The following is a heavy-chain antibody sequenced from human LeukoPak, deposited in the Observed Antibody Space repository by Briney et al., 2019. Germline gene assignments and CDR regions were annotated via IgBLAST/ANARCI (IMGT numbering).Heavy chain of an antibody. V-gene: IGHV4-59*01. CDR3: ARTTGNYGYYFDY. D-gene: IGHD1-7*01. CDR1: SGSLNFYY. J-gene: IGHJ4*02. CDR2: IYYRGST. Sequence: SETLSLTCTVSSGSLNFYYWSWIRQTPGKGLEWIGYIYYRGSTNYNPSLKSRVTISVDTPKNQFSLNLSSVTAADTAIYYCARTTGNYGYYFDYWGQGAQVTVSS.